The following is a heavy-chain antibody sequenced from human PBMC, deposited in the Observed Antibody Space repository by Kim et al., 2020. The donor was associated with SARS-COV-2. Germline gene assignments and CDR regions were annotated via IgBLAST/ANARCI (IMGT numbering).Heavy chain of an antibody. CDR2: IYYSGST. J-gene: IGHJ4*02. CDR3: ARDRARGTMIVEH. CDR1: GGSISSSSYY. V-gene: IGHV4-39*07. Sequence: SETLSLTCTVSGGSISSSSYYWGWIRQPPGKGLEWIGSIYYSGSTYYNPSLKSRVTISVDTSKNQFSLKLSSVTAADTAVYYCARDRARGTMIVEHWGQGTLVTVSS. D-gene: IGHD3-22*01.